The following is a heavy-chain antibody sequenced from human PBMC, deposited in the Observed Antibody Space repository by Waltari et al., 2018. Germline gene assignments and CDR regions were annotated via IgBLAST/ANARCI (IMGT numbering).Heavy chain of an antibody. D-gene: IGHD3-10*01. J-gene: IGHJ4*02. Sequence: EVQLVESGGGLVQPGGSLRLSCAASGLTFDDFAMHWVRLVGGRGLDGVSAISLNVGTIAYADSVKGRFTISRDNTKSSLHLQMHSLRTEDTAVYYCAKDVRLRGILITSVDFWGQGIPVTVSS. CDR1: GLTFDDFA. CDR3: AKDVRLRGILITSVDF. CDR2: ISLNVGTI. V-gene: IGHV3-9*01.